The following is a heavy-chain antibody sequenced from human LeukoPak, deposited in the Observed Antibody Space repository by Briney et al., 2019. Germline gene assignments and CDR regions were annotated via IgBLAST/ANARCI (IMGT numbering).Heavy chain of an antibody. V-gene: IGHV4-39*07. J-gene: IGHJ4*02. D-gene: IGHD3-10*01. CDR1: GGSISSSSYF. CDR2: IYYTGGT. CDR3: ARHYGSGTYKRLDY. Sequence: SETLSLTCTVSGGSISSSSYFWGWIRQPPGKGLEWIGSIYYTGGTYYNPSLKSRVAISIDTSKSQFSLKLSSVTAADTAVFYCARHYGSGTYKRLDYWGQGTLVTVSS.